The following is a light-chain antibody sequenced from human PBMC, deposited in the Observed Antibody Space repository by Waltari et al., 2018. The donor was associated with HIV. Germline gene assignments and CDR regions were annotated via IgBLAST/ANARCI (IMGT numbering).Light chain of an antibody. V-gene: IGLV1-40*01. CDR3: QSYDTSLSSWV. Sequence: GSTPNIRAGYDVYWYQQYPGTAPKVLTYGNTNRPSGVPDRFYGSKSGTSAFLAITGLQAEDEADYYCQSYDTSLSSWVFGGGTKVTVL. J-gene: IGLJ3*02. CDR2: GNT. CDR1: TPNIRAGYD.